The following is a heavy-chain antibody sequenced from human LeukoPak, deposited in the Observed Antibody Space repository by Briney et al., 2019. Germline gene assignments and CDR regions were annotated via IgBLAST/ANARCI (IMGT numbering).Heavy chain of an antibody. CDR3: ARDTTYDSSGYYRHNAFDI. Sequence: GASVTVSCTASGYTFTSYYMHWVRQAPGQGLEWMGIINPSGGSTSYAQKFQGRVTMTRDTSTSTVYMELSSLRSEDTAVYYCARDTTYDSSGYYRHNAFDIWGQGTMVTVSS. V-gene: IGHV1-46*01. J-gene: IGHJ3*02. CDR2: INPSGGST. CDR1: GYTFTSYY. D-gene: IGHD3-22*01.